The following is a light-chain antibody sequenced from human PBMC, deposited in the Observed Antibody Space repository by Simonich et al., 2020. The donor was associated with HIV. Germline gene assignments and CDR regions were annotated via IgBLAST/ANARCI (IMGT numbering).Light chain of an antibody. CDR1: QSVSSY. J-gene: IGKJ5*01. CDR3: QQRSNWPIT. CDR2: DAS. V-gene: IGKV3-11*01. Sequence: EIVLTQSPATLSLSPGERATLSCRASQSVSSYLAWYQQKPGQAPRLLIYDASNRATGIPARCSGRGSGTDFTLTISSLEPEDFAVYYCQQRSNWPITFGQGTRLEIK.